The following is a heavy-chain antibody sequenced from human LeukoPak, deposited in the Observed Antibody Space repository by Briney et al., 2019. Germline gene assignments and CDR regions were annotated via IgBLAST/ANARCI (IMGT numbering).Heavy chain of an antibody. CDR1: GFTFSRYG. Sequence: HTGGSLRLSCAASGFTFSRYGMHWVRQAPGKGLEWVAFIRYDGNNKYYADSVRGRFTISRDNSKSTLSLQMNSPRSEDTAVYYCARGDITMVRGVMNYYYYMDVWGKGTTVTISS. CDR2: IRYDGNNK. D-gene: IGHD3-10*01. J-gene: IGHJ6*03. V-gene: IGHV3-30*02. CDR3: ARGDITMVRGVMNYYYYMDV.